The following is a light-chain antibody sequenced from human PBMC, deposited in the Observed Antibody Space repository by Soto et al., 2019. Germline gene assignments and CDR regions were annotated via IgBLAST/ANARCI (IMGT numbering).Light chain of an antibody. J-gene: IGLJ3*02. CDR2: DVS. CDR1: SSDVGGYNS. Sequence: QSVLTQPASVSGSPGQSITISCTGTSSDVGGYNSVSWYQQYPVTAPELMIYDVSYRPSGISTRFSGSKSGDTASLTISGLQADDEADSFCSSYSSTSTRVYGGGTKQTVL. CDR3: SSYSSTSTRV. V-gene: IGLV2-14*01.